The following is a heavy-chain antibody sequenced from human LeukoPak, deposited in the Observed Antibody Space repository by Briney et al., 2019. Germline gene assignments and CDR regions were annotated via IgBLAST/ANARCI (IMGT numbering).Heavy chain of an antibody. D-gene: IGHD6-13*01. V-gene: IGHV4-4*07. CDR1: GGSISSYY. Sequence: SETLSLTCTVSGGSISSYYWSWIRQPAGKGLEWIGRIYTSGSTNYNPSLKSRVTMSVDTSKNQFSLKLSSVTAADTAVYYCARVNIAAAGKTFDPWGQGTLVTVPS. J-gene: IGHJ5*02. CDR3: ARVNIAAAGKTFDP. CDR2: IYTSGST.